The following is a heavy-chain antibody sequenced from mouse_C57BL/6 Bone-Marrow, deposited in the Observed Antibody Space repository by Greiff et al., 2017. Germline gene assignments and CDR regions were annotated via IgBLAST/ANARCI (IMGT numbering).Heavy chain of an antibody. J-gene: IGHJ1*03. CDR2: ISNLAYSI. V-gene: IGHV5-15*01. D-gene: IGHD2-3*01. CDR1: GFTFSDYG. CDR3: ARQNDGYYGWYFDV. Sequence: EVHLVESGGGLVQPGGSLKLSCAASGFTFSDYGMAWVRQAPRKGPEWVAFISNLAYSIYYADTVTGRFTMSRENAKNTLYLEMSSLRSEDTAMYYCARQNDGYYGWYFDVWGTGTTVTVSS.